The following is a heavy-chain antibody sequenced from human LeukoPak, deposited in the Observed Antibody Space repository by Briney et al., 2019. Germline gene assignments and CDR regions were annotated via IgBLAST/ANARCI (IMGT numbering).Heavy chain of an antibody. J-gene: IGHJ4*02. D-gene: IGHD3-22*01. V-gene: IGHV3-7*01. CDR3: ARIHISSGYYYHLGPHALYYFDY. CDR1: GFTFSSYW. Sequence: GGSLRLSCAASGFTFSSYWMSWVRQAPGKGREWVANIKQDGSEKYYVDSVKGRFTISRDNAKNSLYLQMNSLRAEDTAVYYCARIHISSGYYYHLGPHALYYFDYWGQGTLVTVSS. CDR2: IKQDGSEK.